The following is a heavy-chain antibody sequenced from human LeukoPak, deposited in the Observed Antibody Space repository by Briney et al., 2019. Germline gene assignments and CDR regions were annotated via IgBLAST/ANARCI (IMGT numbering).Heavy chain of an antibody. CDR2: IYTSGST. CDR3: AKIVKAAPGLFDY. CDR1: GGSISSYY. Sequence: SETLSLICTVSGGSISSYYWSWIRQPAGKGLEWVGRIYTSGSTNYNPSLKSRVTMSVDTSKDQFSLKLSSVTAADTAVYYCAKIVKAAPGLFDYWGQGTLVTVS. V-gene: IGHV4-4*07. D-gene: IGHD6-13*01. J-gene: IGHJ4*02.